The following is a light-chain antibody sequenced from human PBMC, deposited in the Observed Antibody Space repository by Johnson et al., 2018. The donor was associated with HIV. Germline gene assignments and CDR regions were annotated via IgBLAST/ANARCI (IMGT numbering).Light chain of an antibody. CDR3: GTWNSSLSVLYV. Sequence: QSVLTQPPSVSAAPGQKVTISCSGSSSNIGNNYVSWYRQLPGTAPKLLIYDNNKRPSGIPDRFSGSKSGTSATLGITGLQTGDEADYYCGTWNSSLSVLYVFGTGTTVNVL. J-gene: IGLJ1*01. CDR2: DNN. V-gene: IGLV1-51*01. CDR1: SSNIGNNY.